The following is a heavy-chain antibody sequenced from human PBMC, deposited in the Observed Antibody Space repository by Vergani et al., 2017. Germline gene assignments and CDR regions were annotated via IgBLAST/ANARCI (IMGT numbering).Heavy chain of an antibody. CDR3: ARGLKYCSGGSCRGAFFDI. V-gene: IGHV1-8*01. J-gene: IGHJ3*02. CDR2: MNPNSGNT. D-gene: IGHD2-15*01. CDR1: GYTFTSYD. Sequence: QVQLVQSGAEVKKPGASVKVSCKASGYTFTSYDINWVRQATGQGLEWMGWMNPNSGNTGYAQKFQGRVTMTRNTSISTAYMELSSLRSEDTAVYYCARGLKYCSGGSCRGAFFDIWGQGTMVTVSS.